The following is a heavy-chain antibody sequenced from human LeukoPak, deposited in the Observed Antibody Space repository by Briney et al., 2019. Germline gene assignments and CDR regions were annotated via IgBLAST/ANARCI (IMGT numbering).Heavy chain of an antibody. J-gene: IGHJ4*02. D-gene: IGHD6-13*01. CDR2: ISAYNGNT. V-gene: IGHV1-18*01. Sequence: ASVKVSCKASGYTFTSYGISRVRQAPGQGLEWMGWISAYNGNTNYAQKLQGRVTMTTDTSTSTAYMELRSLRSDDTAVYYCARDWGSSSWYLKSNFDYWGQGTLVTVSS. CDR1: GYTFTSYG. CDR3: ARDWGSSSWYLKSNFDY.